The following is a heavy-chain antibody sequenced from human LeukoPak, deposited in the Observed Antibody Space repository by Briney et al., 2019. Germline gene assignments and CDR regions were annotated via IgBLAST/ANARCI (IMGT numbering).Heavy chain of an antibody. V-gene: IGHV1-18*01. D-gene: IGHD6-13*01. J-gene: IGHJ4*02. CDR1: GYTSSAYG. Sequence: EASVKVSCKASGYTSSAYGISWVRQAPGQGLEWMGWISVYNGNTNYAQKVQGRVALTTDTSTSTAYMELRSLRSDDTAVYFCARDSHIAEVAYYFDYWGQGTLVTVSS. CDR2: ISVYNGNT. CDR3: ARDSHIAEVAYYFDY.